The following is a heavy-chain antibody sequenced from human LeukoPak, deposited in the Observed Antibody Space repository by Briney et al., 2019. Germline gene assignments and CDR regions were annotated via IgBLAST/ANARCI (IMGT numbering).Heavy chain of an antibody. J-gene: IGHJ4*02. CDR2: ISAYNGNT. CDR1: GYTFTSYG. CDR3: ARDSLPSGATDY. Sequence: ASVKVSCKPSGYTFTSYGISWVRQSPGQGREWRGWISAYNGNTNYAQTLQGRDTMYKDTSPRTASLELRSLRSADTGVYYCARDSLPSGATDYWGQGTLVTVSS. V-gene: IGHV1-18*01. D-gene: IGHD4/OR15-4a*01.